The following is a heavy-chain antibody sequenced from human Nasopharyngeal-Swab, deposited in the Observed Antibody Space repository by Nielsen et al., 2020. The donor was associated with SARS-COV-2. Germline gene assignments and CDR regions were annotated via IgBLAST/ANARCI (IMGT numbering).Heavy chain of an antibody. J-gene: IGHJ4*02. CDR3: ATSPSRGS. D-gene: IGHD3-10*01. Sequence: GESLKISCAASGFTVSSNYMSWVRQAPGKGLEWVSVIYNDGSTNYADSVKGRFTISRDNSKNTLYLQMNSLRDEDTAVYYCATSPSRGSWGQGTLVTVSS. CDR2: IYNDGST. V-gene: IGHV3-53*01. CDR1: GFTVSSNY.